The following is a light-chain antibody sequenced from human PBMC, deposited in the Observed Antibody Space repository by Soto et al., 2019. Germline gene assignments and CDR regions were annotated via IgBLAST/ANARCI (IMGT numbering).Light chain of an antibody. V-gene: IGKV3-15*01. CDR1: QSVSSN. J-gene: IGKJ5*01. CDR2: VAS. CDR3: QQYNNWPLT. Sequence: EIVMTQSPGTLSVSPGERATLSCRASQSVSSNLAWYQQTPGQAPRLLIYVASTRATGIPARFSGSGSGTEFNLTINSLQSEDFAVYYCQQYNNWPLTFGQGTRLEIK.